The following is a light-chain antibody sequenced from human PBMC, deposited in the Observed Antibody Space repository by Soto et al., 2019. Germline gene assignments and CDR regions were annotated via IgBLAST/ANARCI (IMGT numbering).Light chain of an antibody. CDR1: SSNIGNNH. CDR3: GAWDSSPSAFA. CDR2: DTT. J-gene: IGLJ1*01. V-gene: IGLV1-51*01. Sequence: QSVLTQPPSVSAAPGQKVTISCSGVSSNIGNNHVSWYQHLPGTAPKLLIYDTTKRPSGIPDRFSVSNSGTSATLVITGFKTGDEADYYCGAWDSSPSAFAFGTGTKVTVL.